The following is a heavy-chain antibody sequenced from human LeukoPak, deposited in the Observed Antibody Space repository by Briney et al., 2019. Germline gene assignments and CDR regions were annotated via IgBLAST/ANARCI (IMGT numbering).Heavy chain of an antibody. D-gene: IGHD2-2*01. V-gene: IGHV3-11*04. CDR3: ASEYCSSISCYFD. CDR2: ISSSGTTI. CDR1: GGSISSNSYY. J-gene: IGHJ4*02. Sequence: LSLTCTVSGGSISSNSYYWGWIRQAPGKGLEWVSYISSSGTTIFYADSVKGRFTVSRDNFKNSLYLQMNSLRAEDTAVYYCASEYCSSISCYFDWGQGSLVTVSS.